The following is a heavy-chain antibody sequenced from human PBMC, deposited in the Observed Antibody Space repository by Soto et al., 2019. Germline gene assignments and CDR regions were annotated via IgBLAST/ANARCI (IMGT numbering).Heavy chain of an antibody. CDR1: GGSISSGGYY. D-gene: IGHD3-22*01. CDR2: IYYSGST. Sequence: SETLSLTCTVSGGSISSGGYYWSWIRQHPGKGLEWIGYIYYSGSTYYNPSLKSRVTISVDTSKNQFSLKLSSVTAADTAVYYCARARYYYDSSGYLGTNWFDPWGQGTLVTVSS. CDR3: ARARYYYDSSGYLGTNWFDP. J-gene: IGHJ5*02. V-gene: IGHV4-31*03.